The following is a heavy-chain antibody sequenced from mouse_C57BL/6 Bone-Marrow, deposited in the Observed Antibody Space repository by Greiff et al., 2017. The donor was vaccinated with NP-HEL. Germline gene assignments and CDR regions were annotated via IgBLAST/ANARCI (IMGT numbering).Heavy chain of an antibody. J-gene: IGHJ1*03. CDR1: GYTFTSYW. CDR2: IDPSDSET. V-gene: IGHV1-52*01. Sequence: QVQLQQPGAELVRPGSSVKLSCKASGYTFTSYWMHWVKQRPIQGLEWIGNIDPSDSETHYNQKFKDKATLTVDKSSSTSYMQLSSLTSEDSAVYYCARKEEGYFDVWGTGTTVTVSS. CDR3: ARKEEGYFDV.